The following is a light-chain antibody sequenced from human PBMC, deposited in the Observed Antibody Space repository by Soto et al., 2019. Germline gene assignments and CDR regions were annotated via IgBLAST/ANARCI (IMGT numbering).Light chain of an antibody. V-gene: IGKV3-20*01. CDR1: QSLTSSY. CDR3: QQYGSLIT. CDR2: GAF. Sequence: EIVLTQSPGTLSLSPGERATLSCRASQSLTSSYLAWYQQKPGQAPRLLIYGAFSSATGIPDRFSGSGSGTDFTLTISRLEPEDFAVYYCQQYGSLITFGQGTRLEIK. J-gene: IGKJ5*01.